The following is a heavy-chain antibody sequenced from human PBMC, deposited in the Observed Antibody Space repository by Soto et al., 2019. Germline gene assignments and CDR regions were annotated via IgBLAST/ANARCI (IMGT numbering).Heavy chain of an antibody. CDR3: ARATYYDYIWGSYRLYYFDY. CDR1: GGSFSGYY. D-gene: IGHD3-16*02. Sequence: QVQLQQWGAGLLKPSETLSLTCAVYGGSFSGYYWSWIRQPPGKGLEWIGEINHSGSTNYNPSLKSLVTKSEDTTKNKFYLKLSSVTAADTAVYYCARATYYDYIWGSYRLYYFDYWGQGTLVTVSS. J-gene: IGHJ4*02. V-gene: IGHV4-34*01. CDR2: INHSGST.